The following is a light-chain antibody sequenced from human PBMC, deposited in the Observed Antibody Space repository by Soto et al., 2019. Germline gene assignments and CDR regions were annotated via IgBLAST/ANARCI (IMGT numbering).Light chain of an antibody. CDR2: DAS. V-gene: IGKV3-11*01. CDR3: QHRGNWGT. CDR1: QSVDTS. Sequence: ETVLTQSRATLSSSPGESASLSCRTTQSVDTSLAWYQQKPGQAPRLLIYDASSRATGIPVRFSGSGSGTDFTLTISSLEPEDFAVYYCQHRGNWGTFGGGTKVEIK. J-gene: IGKJ4*01.